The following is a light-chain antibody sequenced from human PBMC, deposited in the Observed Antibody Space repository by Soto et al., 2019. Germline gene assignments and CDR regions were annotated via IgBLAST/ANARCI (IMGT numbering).Light chain of an antibody. CDR2: GTS. V-gene: IGKV3-20*01. CDR3: QQYGTSTGVT. Sequence: ENVLTQSPGTQSLSPGERATLSCRASQTVSTKYVAWYQQKPGQAPRLLIYGTSSRATGIPDRFSGSGSGTDFMLTISRLEPEDFAVYHCQQYGTSTGVTFGPGTKLDIK. J-gene: IGKJ3*01. CDR1: QTVSTKY.